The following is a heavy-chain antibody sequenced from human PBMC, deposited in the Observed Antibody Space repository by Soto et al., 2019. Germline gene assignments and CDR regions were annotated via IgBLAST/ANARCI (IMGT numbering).Heavy chain of an antibody. Sequence: QVQLVQSGAEVKKPGSSVKVSCKASGDTFSSYAINWVRQAPGQGLEWMGGIIPMFGTANYAQKFKGRVTITAGESTSTVYMELSSLRSEDTAVYYCARVGPAHYYVSSGYYSPLDYWGQGTLVTVSS. CDR1: GDTFSSYA. V-gene: IGHV1-69*01. J-gene: IGHJ4*02. CDR3: ARVGPAHYYVSSGYYSPLDY. CDR2: IIPMFGTA. D-gene: IGHD3-22*01.